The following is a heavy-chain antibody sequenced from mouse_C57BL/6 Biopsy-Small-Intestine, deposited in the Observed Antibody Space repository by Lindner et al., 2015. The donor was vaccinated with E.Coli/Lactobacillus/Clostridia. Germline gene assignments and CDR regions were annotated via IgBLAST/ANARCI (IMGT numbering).Heavy chain of an antibody. CDR1: GYTFTNYD. Sequence: VQLQESGPELAKPGASVKLSCKASGYTFTNYDINWVIQRPGQGLECIGWIYPGNDNIKYNEKFKDKATLTVDTSSSTAYMELHSLTSEDSAVYFCARWGLNWHFFDYWGQGTTLTVSS. D-gene: IGHD4-1*02. V-gene: IGHV1-85*01. CDR2: IYPGNDNI. J-gene: IGHJ2*01. CDR3: ARWGLNWHFFDY.